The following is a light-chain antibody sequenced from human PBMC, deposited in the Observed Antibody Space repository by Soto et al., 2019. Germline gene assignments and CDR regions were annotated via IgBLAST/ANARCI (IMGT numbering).Light chain of an antibody. J-gene: IGKJ2*01. V-gene: IGKV1-9*01. CDR3: QQYNSYPYT. CDR2: SAS. CDR1: QGIRTY. Sequence: IHLTQSPSSLSASVGDRFTITCRASQGIRTYLAWYQQKPGKAPKLLIYSASTLQSGVPSRFSGSGSGTYFTLTISSLQPDDFATYYCQQYNSYPYTFGQGTKVDIK.